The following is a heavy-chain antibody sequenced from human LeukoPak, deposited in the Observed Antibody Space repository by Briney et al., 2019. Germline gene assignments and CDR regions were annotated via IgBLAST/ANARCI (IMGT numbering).Heavy chain of an antibody. Sequence: GGSLRLSCAASRFTFSSYGMHWVRQAPGKGLEWVAFIRYDGSNKYYADSVKGRFTISRDNSKNTLYLQMNSLRAEDTAVYYCAKDISYYDFWSGYKLDYWGQGTLVTVSS. J-gene: IGHJ4*02. CDR3: AKDISYYDFWSGYKLDY. CDR1: RFTFSSYG. V-gene: IGHV3-30*02. CDR2: IRYDGSNK. D-gene: IGHD3-3*01.